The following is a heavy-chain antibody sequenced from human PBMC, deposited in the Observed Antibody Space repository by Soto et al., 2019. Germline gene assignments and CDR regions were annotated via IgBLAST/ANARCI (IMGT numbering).Heavy chain of an antibody. D-gene: IGHD3-3*01. CDR1: GFTFSNAW. CDR3: TTDLPSGPLDY. Sequence: EVQLVESGGALVKPGGSLRLSCAASGFTFSNAWMNWVRQAPGKGLEWVGRIKSRPNGGTTDYAAPVKGRFTISRDDSKSTLYLQMNSLKTEDTAMYYCTTDLPSGPLDYWGQGTLVTVSS. J-gene: IGHJ4*02. V-gene: IGHV3-15*07. CDR2: IKSRPNGGTT.